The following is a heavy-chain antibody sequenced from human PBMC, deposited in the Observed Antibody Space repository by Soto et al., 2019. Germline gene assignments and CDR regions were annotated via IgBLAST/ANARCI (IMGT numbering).Heavy chain of an antibody. CDR3: AVKWGQGEYGMDV. Sequence: QVQLVQSGAEVKKPGSSVKVSCKASGGTFSSYTISWVRQAPGQGLEWMGRIIPNLGIANYAQKFQGRVTITADKSTSTAYMVLSSLRSEDTAVYYCAVKWGQGEYGMDVWGQGTTVTVSS. J-gene: IGHJ6*02. CDR2: IIPNLGIA. D-gene: IGHD1-26*01. V-gene: IGHV1-69*02. CDR1: GGTFSSYT.